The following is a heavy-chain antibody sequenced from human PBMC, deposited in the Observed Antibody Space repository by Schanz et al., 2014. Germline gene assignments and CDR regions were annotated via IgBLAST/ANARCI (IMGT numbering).Heavy chain of an antibody. CDR2: INPSGGST. V-gene: IGHV1-46*01. J-gene: IGHJ3*01. Sequence: QLMQSGSEVRKPGASVKVSCKASGYTFTSYYMHWVRQAPGQGLEWMGIINPSGGSTSYAQKFQGRLIMTTDTSTTTVYMELRGLRSDDTAVYYCARETTIITGGAFDVWGQGTMVTVSS. D-gene: IGHD3-9*01. CDR3: ARETTIITGGAFDV. CDR1: GYTFTSYY.